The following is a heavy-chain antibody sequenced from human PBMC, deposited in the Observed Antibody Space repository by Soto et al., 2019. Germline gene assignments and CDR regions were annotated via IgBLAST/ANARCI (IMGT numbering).Heavy chain of an antibody. Sequence: QVQLQQWGAGLLKPSETLSLTCAVYGGSFSGYYWSWIRQPPGKGLEWIGEMNHSGSTNYNPSLKSRVNISVDTSKNQFSLKLSSVSASDTAVYYCARVRAAGCFPSRYYYYYGMDVWGQGTTVTVSS. D-gene: IGHD6-13*01. J-gene: IGHJ6*02. CDR2: MNHSGST. CDR3: ARVRAAGCFPSRYYYYYGMDV. CDR1: GGSFSGYY. V-gene: IGHV4-34*01.